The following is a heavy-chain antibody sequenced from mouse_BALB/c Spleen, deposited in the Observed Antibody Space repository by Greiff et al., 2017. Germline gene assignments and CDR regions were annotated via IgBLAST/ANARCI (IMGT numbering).Heavy chain of an antibody. CDR2: ISYSGST. J-gene: IGHJ4*01. Sequence: EVKLVESGPGLVKPSQSLSLTCTVTGYSITSDYAWNWIRQFPGNKLEWMGYISYSGSTSYNPSLKSRISITRDTSKNQFFLQLNSVTTEDTATYYCARYDYDVDSYAMDYWGQGTSVTVSS. CDR3: ARYDYDVDSYAMDY. V-gene: IGHV3-2*02. D-gene: IGHD2-4*01. CDR1: GYSITSDYA.